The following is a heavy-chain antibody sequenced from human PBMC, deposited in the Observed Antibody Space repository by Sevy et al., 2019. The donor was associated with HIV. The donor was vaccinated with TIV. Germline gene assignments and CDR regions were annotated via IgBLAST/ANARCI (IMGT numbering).Heavy chain of an antibody. CDR3: ARVPTYYYGSATYFES. Sequence: ASVKVSCKASGYTFASEGISWVRQALGQGLEWMGWIGAYNGNRNSAQRFPARVTLTIDTSTGTAFVELRGLRSDDTAMYYCARVPTYYYGSATYFESWGQGTLVTVSS. CDR1: GYTFASEG. V-gene: IGHV1-18*01. CDR2: IGAYNGNR. J-gene: IGHJ4*02. D-gene: IGHD3-10*01.